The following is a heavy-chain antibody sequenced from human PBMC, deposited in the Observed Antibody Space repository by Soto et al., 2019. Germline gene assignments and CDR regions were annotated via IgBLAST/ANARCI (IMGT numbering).Heavy chain of an antibody. CDR2: INHSGRT. V-gene: IGHV4-34*01. D-gene: IGHD2-8*02. CDR3: ARDKITGLFDY. CDR1: GGSFSGYY. Sequence: QVQLQQWGAGLLKPSETLSLTCAVYGGSFSGYYWTWIRQPPGTGLEWIGEINHSGRTNYNPSLNSLFTISVDTSKNQFSLKLTSVTAADTAVYYCARDKITGLFDYWGQGTLVTVSS. J-gene: IGHJ4*02.